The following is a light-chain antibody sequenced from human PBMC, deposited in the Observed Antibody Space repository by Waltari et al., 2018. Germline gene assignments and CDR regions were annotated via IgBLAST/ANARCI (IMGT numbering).Light chain of an antibody. Sequence: QSVLTQPPSVSGTPGQGVTISCPGSSSNIGSRTMNWYRQLPGTAPKLLIFSNHLRPAGVPDRLSASKSGTSASLIISGLQSEDEGTYYCSTWDDSLNNLVFGGGTKLTVL. CDR2: SNH. V-gene: IGLV1-44*01. J-gene: IGLJ2*01. CDR1: SSNIGSRT. CDR3: STWDDSLNNLV.